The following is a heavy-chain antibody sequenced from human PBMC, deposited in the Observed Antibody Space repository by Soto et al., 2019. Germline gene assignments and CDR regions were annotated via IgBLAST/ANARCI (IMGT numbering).Heavy chain of an antibody. CDR2: ISGSGGNS. V-gene: IGHV3-23*01. D-gene: IGHD4-4*01. J-gene: IGHJ4*02. CDR1: GFTFGTYA. Sequence: EVQVSESGGGLVQPGGSLRLSCAASGFTFGTYAMTWVRQAPGKGLEWVSLISGSGGNSYYADSVNGRFTISRDNSKNTLYLQMNSLRADDTAVYYCARDPDNYASYFDYWGQGTLVTVSS. CDR3: ARDPDNYASYFDY.